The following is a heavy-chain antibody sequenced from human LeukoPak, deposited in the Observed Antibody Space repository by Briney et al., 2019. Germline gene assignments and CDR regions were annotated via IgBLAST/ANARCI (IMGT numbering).Heavy chain of an antibody. D-gene: IGHD3-22*01. CDR2: ISGSGGST. J-gene: IGHJ4*02. Sequence: GGSLRLSCAASGFTFSSYAMSWVRQAPGKGLEWVSAISGSGGSTYYADSVKGRFTISRDNSKNTLYLQMNSLRAEDTAVYYCAKVGGNYYDSSGYSLYFDYWGQGTLVTVSS. V-gene: IGHV3-23*01. CDR1: GFTFSSYA. CDR3: AKVGGNYYDSSGYSLYFDY.